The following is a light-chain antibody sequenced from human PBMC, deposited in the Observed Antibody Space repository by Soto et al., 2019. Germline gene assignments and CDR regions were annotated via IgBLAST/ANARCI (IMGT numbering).Light chain of an antibody. V-gene: IGLV2-14*01. CDR2: DVS. CDR3: SSYTSSSTLMV. CDR1: SSDVGGYNY. Sequence: QSALTQPASVSGSLGQSITISCTGTSSDVGGYNYVSWYQQHPGKAPKLMIYDVSNRPSGVSTRFSGSKSGNTASLTISGRQAADEADYYCSSYTSSSTLMVFGGGTKLTVL. J-gene: IGLJ2*01.